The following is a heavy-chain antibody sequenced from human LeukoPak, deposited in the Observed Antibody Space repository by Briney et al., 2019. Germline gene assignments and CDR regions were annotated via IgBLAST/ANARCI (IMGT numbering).Heavy chain of an antibody. CDR3: ARVLYRSSTSCYYDAFDI. CDR2: ISSSGSTI. CDR1: GFTFSSNW. J-gene: IGHJ3*02. Sequence: GGSLRLSCEASGFTFSSNWMNWVRQAPGKGLEWVSYISSSGSTIYYADSVKGRFTISRDNAKNSLYLQMNSLRAEDTAVYYCARVLYRSSTSCYYDAFDIWGQGTMVTVSS. D-gene: IGHD2-2*01. V-gene: IGHV3-48*03.